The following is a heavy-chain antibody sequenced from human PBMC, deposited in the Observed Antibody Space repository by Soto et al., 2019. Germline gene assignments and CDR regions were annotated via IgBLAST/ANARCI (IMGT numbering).Heavy chain of an antibody. V-gene: IGHV1-18*01. CDR3: ARRPPFSYGDFVTYYFDY. J-gene: IGHJ4*02. CDR1: GYSFTTYV. Sequence: ASVKVSCKASGYSFTTYVITWLRQAPGQGLEWMGWISPNSGNTNYAQKLQGRVTMTTEISTSTVYMELRSLRSDDTAVYYCARRPPFSYGDFVTYYFDYWGQGTLVTVSS. CDR2: ISPNSGNT. D-gene: IGHD4-17*01.